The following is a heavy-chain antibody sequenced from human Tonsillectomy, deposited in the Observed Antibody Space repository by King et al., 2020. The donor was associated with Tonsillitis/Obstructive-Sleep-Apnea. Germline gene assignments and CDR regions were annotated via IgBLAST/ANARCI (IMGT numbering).Heavy chain of an antibody. V-gene: IGHV3-30*04. J-gene: IGHJ5*02. D-gene: IGHD3-3*01. Sequence: QVQLVESGGGVVQPGRSLRLSCAASGFTFSSYAMHWVRQAPGKGLEWVAVISYDGSNKYYADSVKGRFTISRDNSKNTLYLQMNSLRAEDTAVYYCARAVSPPLYYDFWSGYYNRSGWFDPWGQGTLVTVSS. CDR1: GFTFSSYA. CDR2: ISYDGSNK. CDR3: ARAVSPPLYYDFWSGYYNRSGWFDP.